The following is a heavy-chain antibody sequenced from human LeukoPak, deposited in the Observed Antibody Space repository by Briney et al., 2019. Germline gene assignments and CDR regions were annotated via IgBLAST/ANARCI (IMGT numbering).Heavy chain of an antibody. CDR1: GFTFSSYS. CDR2: ISSSSSYI. D-gene: IGHD5-18*01. J-gene: IGHJ6*02. V-gene: IGHV3-21*01. CDR3: ARDITVGYSYGPYYYYYYGMDV. Sequence: GGSLRLSCAASGFTFSSYSMNWVRQAPGKGPEWVSSISSSSSYIYYADSVKGRFTISRDNAKNSLYLQMNSLRAEDTAVYYCARDITVGYSYGPYYYYYYGMDVWGQGTTVTVSS.